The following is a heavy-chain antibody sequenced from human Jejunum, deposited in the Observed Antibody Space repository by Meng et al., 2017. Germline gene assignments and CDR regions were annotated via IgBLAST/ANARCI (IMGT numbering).Heavy chain of an antibody. CDR3: ARGELLWDY. CDR2: MDYRGST. J-gene: IGHJ4*02. CDR1: AESISSGEYF. D-gene: IGHD2-2*01. Sequence: QVQLQEPGPGLVKPSKTLSLTCTVSAESISSGEYFWSWIRQPPGKGLEWIGYMDYRGSTFYNPSLKSRVTIAVDTSKNQFSLKLSSVTAADTAVYFCARGELLWDYWCQGTLVTVSS. V-gene: IGHV4-30-4*01.